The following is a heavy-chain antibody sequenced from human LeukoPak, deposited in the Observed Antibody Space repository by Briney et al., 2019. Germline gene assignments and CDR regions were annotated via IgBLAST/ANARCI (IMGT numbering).Heavy chain of an antibody. CDR1: GGSISSYY. D-gene: IGHD4-17*01. V-gene: IGHV4-59*01. CDR2: IYYSGST. J-gene: IGHJ5*02. CDR3: ARADGDYNWFDP. Sequence: SETLSLTCTVSGGSISSYYRSWIRQPPGKGLEWIGYIYYSGSTNYNPSLKSRVTISVDTSKNQFSLKLSSVTAADTAVYYCARADGDYNWFDPWGQGTLVTVSS.